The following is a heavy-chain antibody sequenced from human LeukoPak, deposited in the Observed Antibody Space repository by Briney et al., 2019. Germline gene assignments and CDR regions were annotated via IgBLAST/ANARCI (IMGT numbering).Heavy chain of an antibody. Sequence: ASVKVSCKASGYTFTSYGISWVRQAPGQGLEWMGWISAYNGNTNYAQKLQGRVTMTTDTSTSTAYMELRSLRSDDTAVYYCASFVGYCSGGSCLEYFQHWGQGTLVTVSS. D-gene: IGHD2-15*01. J-gene: IGHJ1*01. CDR2: ISAYNGNT. V-gene: IGHV1-18*01. CDR3: ASFVGYCSGGSCLEYFQH. CDR1: GYTFTSYG.